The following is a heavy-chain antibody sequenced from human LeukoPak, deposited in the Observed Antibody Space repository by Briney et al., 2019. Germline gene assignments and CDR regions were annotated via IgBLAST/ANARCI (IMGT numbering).Heavy chain of an antibody. Sequence: PSETLSLTCSVSHDSFSTHFWTWIRQPPGKGLEGIGYTSSIGSTNYNPSLKSRVTISVHTSKKQFSLKMTSVTAADTAVYYCARDPPTVTKGFDIWGPGTMVTVSS. CDR3: ARDPPTVTKGFDI. D-gene: IGHD4-17*01. CDR1: HDSFSTHF. V-gene: IGHV4-59*11. J-gene: IGHJ3*02. CDR2: TSSIGST.